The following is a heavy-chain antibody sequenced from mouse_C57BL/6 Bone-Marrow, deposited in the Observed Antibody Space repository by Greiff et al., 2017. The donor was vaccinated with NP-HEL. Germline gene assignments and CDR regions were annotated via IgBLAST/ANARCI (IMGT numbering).Heavy chain of an antibody. J-gene: IGHJ3*01. Sequence: QVQLQQPGAELVKPGASVKVSCKASGYTFTSYWMHWVKQRPGQGLEWIGRIHPSDSDPNYNQKFKGKATLTVDKSSSTAYMQLSSLTSEDSAVYYCAIGDDSSGSSWFAYWGQGTLVTVSA. CDR1: GYTFTSYW. CDR3: AIGDDSSGSSWFAY. V-gene: IGHV1-74*01. D-gene: IGHD3-2*02. CDR2: IHPSDSDP.